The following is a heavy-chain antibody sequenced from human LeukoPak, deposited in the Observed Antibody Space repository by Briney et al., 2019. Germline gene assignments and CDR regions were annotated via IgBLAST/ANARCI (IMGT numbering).Heavy chain of an antibody. Sequence: PGGSLRLSCEASRFTFSRYWMSWVRQAPGKGLEWVANIKDDGSQKNYIDSVRGRFTISRDNAKASLFLQMNSLSFEDTAVYYCARRNAGTWWSFDSWGQGTLVTVSS. V-gene: IGHV3-7*01. J-gene: IGHJ4*02. D-gene: IGHD2-15*01. CDR3: ARRNAGTWWSFDS. CDR1: RFTFSRYW. CDR2: IKDDGSQK.